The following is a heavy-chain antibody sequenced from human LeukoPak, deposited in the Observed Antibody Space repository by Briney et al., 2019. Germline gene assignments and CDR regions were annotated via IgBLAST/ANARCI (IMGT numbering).Heavy chain of an antibody. Sequence: GGSLRLSCAASRFTFSNYWMDWVRQAPGKGLEWVANIKQDASEKYYVDSVRGRFTISRDNAKNSLYLQMDSLRGEDTAVYFCARGVAALMDVWGKGTTVTVSS. CDR2: IKQDASEK. D-gene: IGHD6-6*01. CDR3: ARGVAALMDV. CDR1: RFTFSNYW. J-gene: IGHJ6*03. V-gene: IGHV3-7*04.